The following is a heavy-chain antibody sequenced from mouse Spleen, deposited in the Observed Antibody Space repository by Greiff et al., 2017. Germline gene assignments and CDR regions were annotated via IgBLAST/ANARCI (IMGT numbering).Heavy chain of an antibody. Sequence: VQLKESGPELVKPGASVKMSCKASGYTFTDYNMHWVKQSHGKSLEWIGYINPNNGGTSYNQKFKGKATLTVNKSSSTAYMELRSLTSEDSAVYYCARRPSTMITTALFAYWGQGTLVTVSA. CDR3: ARRPSTMITTALFAY. D-gene: IGHD2-4*01. CDR1: GYTFTDYN. CDR2: INPNNGGT. V-gene: IGHV1-22*01. J-gene: IGHJ3*01.